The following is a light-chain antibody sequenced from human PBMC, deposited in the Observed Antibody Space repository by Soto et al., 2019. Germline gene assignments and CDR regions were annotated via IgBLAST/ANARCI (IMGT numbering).Light chain of an antibody. Sequence: EVVLTQSLATLSLSPGERATLSCRASQTVSSYLAWYQQKPGQAPRLLIYDASNRATGIPARFSGSGSGTDFTLTISSLEPEDFAVYYCQQRSNWPITFGQGTRPEIK. CDR2: DAS. V-gene: IGKV3-11*01. J-gene: IGKJ5*01. CDR3: QQRSNWPIT. CDR1: QTVSSY.